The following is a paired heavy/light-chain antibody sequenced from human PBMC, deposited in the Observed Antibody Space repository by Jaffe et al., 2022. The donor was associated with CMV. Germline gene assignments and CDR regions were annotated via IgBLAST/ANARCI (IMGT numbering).Heavy chain of an antibody. CDR2: INQDEIEK. D-gene: IGHD1-26*01. J-gene: IGHJ4*02. CDR1: GFTFNTYW. V-gene: IGHV3-7*03. Sequence: EVQLVESGGGLVQWGGSLRLSCVASGFTFNTYWMGWVRQAPGKGLEWVANINQDEIEKKYVDSVKGRFTISRDNAKNSLYLQMNSLRAEDTAVYYCARPSLSSGSYFDYWGQGTLVTVSS. CDR3: ARPSLSSGSYFDY.
Light chain of an antibody. CDR3: QHYNEYPVT. Sequence: DIQMTQSPSTLSASVGDRVTITCRASQSISSWLAWYQQKPGKAPKLLIYKASSLESGVPSGFSGSGSGTEFTLTISSLQPDDFATYYCQHYNEYPVTFGQGTKLEIK. V-gene: IGKV1-5*03. J-gene: IGKJ2*01. CDR1: QSISSW. CDR2: KAS.